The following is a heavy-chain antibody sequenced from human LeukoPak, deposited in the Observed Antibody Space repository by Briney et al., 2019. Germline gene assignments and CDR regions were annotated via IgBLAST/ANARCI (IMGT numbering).Heavy chain of an antibody. D-gene: IGHD2-2*01. Sequence: GASLQISCRCSGYNFTTYWIGWVRQLPGKGVEWGGIIYPGDSDTRYSPSCQGQVTMSAEKSINTAYLQWSSLKASDTAMYYCARRQGCSSTSCPPDSWGQGTLVTVSA. CDR1: GYNFTTYW. V-gene: IGHV5-51*01. J-gene: IGHJ4*02. CDR3: ARRQGCSSTSCPPDS. CDR2: IYPGDSDT.